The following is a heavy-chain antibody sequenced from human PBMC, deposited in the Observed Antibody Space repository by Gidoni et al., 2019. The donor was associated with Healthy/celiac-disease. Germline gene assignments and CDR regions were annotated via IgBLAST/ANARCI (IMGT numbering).Heavy chain of an antibody. CDR3: ARDKSYYDSSGYPLDAFDI. D-gene: IGHD3-22*01. Sequence: QVQLQESGPGLVKPSETLSLTCTVSGGSLSSYYWSWIRQPAGKGLEWSGRIYTSGSTNYNPSLKSRVTMSVDTSKNQFALKLSSVTAADTAVYYCARDKSYYDSSGYPLDAFDIWGQGTMVTVSS. J-gene: IGHJ3*02. CDR2: IYTSGST. CDR1: GGSLSSYY. V-gene: IGHV4-4*07.